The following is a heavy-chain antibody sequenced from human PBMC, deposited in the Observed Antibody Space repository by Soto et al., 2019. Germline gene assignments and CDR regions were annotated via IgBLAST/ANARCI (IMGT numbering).Heavy chain of an antibody. CDR1: GFIFNHYS. CDR2: ISYDGSNN. D-gene: IGHD3-22*01. CDR3: GRDGYYYDRSGQYPDY. J-gene: IGHJ4*02. Sequence: QVQLVESGGGVVQPGRSLRLSCAASGFIFNHYSVHWVRQAPGKGLEWVAVISYDGSNNYYADSVKGRFTISRDNSKNTLYLDMTSLRPEDTAVYYCGRDGYYYDRSGQYPDYWGQGTLVTVSS. V-gene: IGHV3-30-3*01.